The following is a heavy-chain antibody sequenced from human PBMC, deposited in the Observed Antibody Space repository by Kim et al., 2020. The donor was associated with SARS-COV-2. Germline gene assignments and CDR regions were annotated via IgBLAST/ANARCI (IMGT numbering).Heavy chain of an antibody. V-gene: IGHV1-2*06. Sequence: ASVKVSCKASGYTFTGYYMHWVRQAPGQGLEWMGRINPNSGGTNYAQKFQGRVTMTRDTSISTAYMELSRLRSDDTAVYYCARVPAMVRGVNKPFDYWGQGTLVTVSS. J-gene: IGHJ4*02. D-gene: IGHD3-10*01. CDR3: ARVPAMVRGVNKPFDY. CDR1: GYTFTGYY. CDR2: INPNSGGT.